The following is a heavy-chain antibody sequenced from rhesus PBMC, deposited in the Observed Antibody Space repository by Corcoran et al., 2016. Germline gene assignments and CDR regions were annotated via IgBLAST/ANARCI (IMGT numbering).Heavy chain of an antibody. J-gene: IGHJ4*01. D-gene: IGHD3-16*01. V-gene: IGHV4-160*01. CDR3: ARGPSYYYSGSSYFDY. Sequence: QVQLQESGPGLVKPSETLSLTCAVSGASFRSNSWSWIRPAPGKGLGWIGRIYGSGGSTDYNPSLKSRVTISTDTSKNQFSLKLSSVTAADTAGYYCARGPSYYYSGSSYFDYWGQGVLVTVSS. CDR1: GASFRSNS. CDR2: IYGSGGST.